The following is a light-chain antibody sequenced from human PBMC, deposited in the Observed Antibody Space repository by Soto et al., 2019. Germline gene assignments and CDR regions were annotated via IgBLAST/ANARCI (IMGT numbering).Light chain of an antibody. J-gene: IGKJ1*01. V-gene: IGKV1-6*01. CDR1: RDVGSD. CDR3: LQDYGDAWT. CDR2: AAS. Sequence: QMTQSPSSLSASVGEKIIFTCRASRDVGSDVSWYQQKPGQAPKLLIYAASNLYTGVPSRFSGSRSGTEFTLTISSLQPEDFASYYCLQDYGDAWTFGQGTQVDIK.